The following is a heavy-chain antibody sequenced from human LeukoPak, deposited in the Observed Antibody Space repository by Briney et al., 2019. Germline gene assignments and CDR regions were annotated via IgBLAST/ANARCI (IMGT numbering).Heavy chain of an antibody. CDR2: ISAYNGNT. Sequence: ASVKVSCEASGYTFTSYGISWVRQAPGQGLEWMGWISAYNGNTNYAQKLQGRVTMTTDTSTSTAYMELRSLRSDDTAVYYCARDFHDSSGYYYWAGYYYYVDVWGKGTTVTISS. CDR1: GYTFTSYG. V-gene: IGHV1-18*01. J-gene: IGHJ6*03. CDR3: ARDFHDSSGYYYWAGYYYYVDV. D-gene: IGHD3-22*01.